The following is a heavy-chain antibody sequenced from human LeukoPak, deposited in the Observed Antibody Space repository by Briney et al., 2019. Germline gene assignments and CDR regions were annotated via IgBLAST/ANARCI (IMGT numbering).Heavy chain of an antibody. CDR3: ARATVLLFDY. Sequence: GGSLRLSCAASGFTFSSYWMHWVRQAPGKGLVWVSPINSAGSSTSYADSVKGRFTISRDNAKNTLYLQMNSLRAEDTAVYYCARATVLLFDYWGQGTLVTVSS. V-gene: IGHV3-74*01. D-gene: IGHD4-17*01. J-gene: IGHJ4*02. CDR1: GFTFSSYW. CDR2: INSAGSST.